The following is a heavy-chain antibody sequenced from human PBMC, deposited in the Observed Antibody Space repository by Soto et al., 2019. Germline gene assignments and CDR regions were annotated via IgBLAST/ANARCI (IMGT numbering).Heavy chain of an antibody. CDR3: ARDDETYCGGGGYRYVFYGLDV. V-gene: IGHV1-69*01. CDR2: ILPLFGEA. Sequence: QVQLVQSGAEVKKPGSSVKISCKASGGTFINHAFSWVRQSPGQAFMWLGAILPLFGEADSSQKSQGRVTITADESTTASHLELSSLRSDDAAVYYCARDDETYCGGGGYRYVFYGLDVWGEGTTVTVSS. D-gene: IGHD2-21*02. J-gene: IGHJ6*04. CDR1: GGTFINHA.